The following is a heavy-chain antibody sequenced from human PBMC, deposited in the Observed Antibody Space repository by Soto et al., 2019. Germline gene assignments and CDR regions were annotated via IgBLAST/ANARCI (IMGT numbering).Heavy chain of an antibody. D-gene: IGHD6-6*01. J-gene: IGHJ6*03. Sequence: EVQLVESGGGLVKPGGSLRLSCAASGFTFSSYSMNWVRQAPGKGLEWVSSISSSSSYIYYADSVKGRFTISRDNAKNSLYLQMNSLRAEHTAVYYCARMYSSSFYYYYYMDVWGKGTTVTVSS. V-gene: IGHV3-21*01. CDR1: GFTFSSYS. CDR2: ISSSSSYI. CDR3: ARMYSSSFYYYYYMDV.